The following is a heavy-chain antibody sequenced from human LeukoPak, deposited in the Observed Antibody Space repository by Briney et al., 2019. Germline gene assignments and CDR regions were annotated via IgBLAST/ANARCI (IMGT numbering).Heavy chain of an antibody. D-gene: IGHD6-13*01. J-gene: IGHJ4*02. Sequence: SVKVSCKASGGTFSSYAISWVRQAPGQWLEWMGGIIPIFGTANYAQKFQGRVTMTRNTSISTAYMELSSLRSEDTAVYYCARGHIAAAGADYWGQGTLVTVSS. CDR3: ARGHIAAAGADY. V-gene: IGHV1-69*05. CDR2: IIPIFGTA. CDR1: GGTFSSYA.